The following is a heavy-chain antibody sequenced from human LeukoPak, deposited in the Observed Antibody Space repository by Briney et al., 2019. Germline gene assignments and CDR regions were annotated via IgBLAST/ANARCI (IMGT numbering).Heavy chain of an antibody. CDR3: ARNLIPEQLVLNF. Sequence: SETLSLTCTVSGASFSSYYWNWIRQPPGKGLEWIGYIYYTGGTNYNPSLKSRVTMSVDTSKNQFSLNLRSVTPEDTAVYYCARNLIPEQLVLNFWGQGTLVTVSS. CDR2: IYYTGGT. V-gene: IGHV4-59*01. J-gene: IGHJ4*02. D-gene: IGHD6-13*01. CDR1: GASFSSYY.